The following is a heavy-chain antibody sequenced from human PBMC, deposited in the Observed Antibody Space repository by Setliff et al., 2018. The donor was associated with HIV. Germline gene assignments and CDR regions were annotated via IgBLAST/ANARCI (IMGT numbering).Heavy chain of an antibody. V-gene: IGHV1-46*01. D-gene: IGHD5-12*01. J-gene: IGHJ3*02. CDR2: INPSGGST. CDR3: ARDMSGGDGYNHGAFDI. Sequence: ASVKVSCKASGYTFTNYYIHWVRQAPGQGLEWMGIINPSGGSTTYAQSFQGRVTMTRDTSTSTVYMELRSLKSEDTAVYYCARDMSGGDGYNHGAFDIWGQGTMVTVSS. CDR1: GYTFTNYY.